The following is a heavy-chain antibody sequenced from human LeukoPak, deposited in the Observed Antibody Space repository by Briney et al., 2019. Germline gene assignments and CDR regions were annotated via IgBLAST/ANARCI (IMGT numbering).Heavy chain of an antibody. CDR3: ATGVGTIDF. V-gene: IGHV3-15*01. D-gene: IGHD5-12*01. Sequence: GGSLRLSCAASGFXFSEAWISRVRQAPGKGLEWVGRIKKKKDGGTTDYAAPVKHRFTISRDDSEDTLYLRMNSLKIEDTAIYYCATGVGTIDFWGQGTLLTVSS. CDR1: GFXFSEAW. CDR2: IKKKKDGGTT. J-gene: IGHJ4*02.